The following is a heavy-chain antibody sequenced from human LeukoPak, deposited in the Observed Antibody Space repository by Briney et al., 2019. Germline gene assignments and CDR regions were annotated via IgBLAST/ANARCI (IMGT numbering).Heavy chain of an antibody. Sequence: QSGGSLRLSCAASGFIFSNYAMHWVRQAPGKGLEWVAVISYDGSNKFYADSVKGRFTISRDNSKNTLFLQMNSLRAEDTAVYYCARVTFGDGYFDYWGQGTLVTVSS. V-gene: IGHV3-30-3*01. CDR2: ISYDGSNK. J-gene: IGHJ4*02. D-gene: IGHD3-16*01. CDR1: GFIFSNYA. CDR3: ARVTFGDGYFDY.